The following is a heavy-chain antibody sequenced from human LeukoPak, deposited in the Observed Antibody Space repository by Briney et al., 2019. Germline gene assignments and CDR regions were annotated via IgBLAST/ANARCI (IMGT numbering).Heavy chain of an antibody. V-gene: IGHV4-59*08. J-gene: IGHJ4*02. D-gene: IGHD4-23*01. CDR3: ATLTTVLTPSYFDT. CDR1: GGPIRTYS. Sequence: SETLSLTCTVAGGPIRTYSCNWIREPPGKGLEWIGYFYYTGSTNYNPSLKSRVTISVDTSKNQSSLKLSSVTAADTAVYYCATLTTVLTPSYFDTWGQGTLVTVSS. CDR2: FYYTGST.